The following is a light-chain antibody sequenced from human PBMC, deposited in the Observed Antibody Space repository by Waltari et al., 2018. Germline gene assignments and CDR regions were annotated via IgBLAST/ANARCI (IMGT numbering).Light chain of an antibody. CDR1: QSISSW. V-gene: IGKV1-5*03. CDR3: QQYNSYPT. J-gene: IGKJ1*01. CDR2: KAS. Sequence: DIQMTQSPSTLSASVGDRVTITCRASQSISSWLAWYQQQPGKAPKLLIYKASSLESGVPSRFSGSGSGTEFTLTISSLQPDDFATYYCQQYNSYPTYGQGTKVEIK.